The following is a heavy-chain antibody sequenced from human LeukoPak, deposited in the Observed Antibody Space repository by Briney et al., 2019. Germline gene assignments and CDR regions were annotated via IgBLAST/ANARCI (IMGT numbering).Heavy chain of an antibody. J-gene: IGHJ4*02. CDR3: TKVTSAGSCYQSDY. Sequence: GGSLRLSCEASGFTFSAYAMTWVRQAPGKGLEWISGLSSGGGSPYYADSVKGRFTISRDNSKNTLFLQMNSLRAEDTATYYCTKVTSAGSCYQSDYWGQGTLVTVSS. CDR1: GFTFSAYA. V-gene: IGHV3-23*01. CDR2: LSSGGGSP. D-gene: IGHD2-15*01.